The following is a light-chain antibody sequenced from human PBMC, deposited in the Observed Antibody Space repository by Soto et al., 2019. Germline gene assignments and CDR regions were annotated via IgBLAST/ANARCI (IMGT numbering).Light chain of an antibody. Sequence: EIVMMQSPDTLSVSPGERATLSCRASQSVSTNLAWYQQKPGQAPRLFIYAASNRATGTPARFSASGSGTEFTLTISSLQSEDSAVYFCQQYYYWPPYTFGQGTKVDI. J-gene: IGKJ2*01. CDR1: QSVSTN. CDR2: AAS. CDR3: QQYYYWPPYT. V-gene: IGKV3-15*01.